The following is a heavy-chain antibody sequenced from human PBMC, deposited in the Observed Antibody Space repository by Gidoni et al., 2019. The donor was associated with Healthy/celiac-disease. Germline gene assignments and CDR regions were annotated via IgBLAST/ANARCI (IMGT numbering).Heavy chain of an antibody. V-gene: IGHV3-33*01. Sequence: QVQLVASGGGVVQPGRSLRLSCAASGFTFSSYGMHWVRQAPGKGLEWVAVIWYDGGNKYYADSVKGRFNISRDNSKNTLYLQMNSLRAEDTAVYYCARDCWGSNYYYYYGMDVWGQGTTVTVSS. CDR2: IWYDGGNK. D-gene: IGHD7-27*01. CDR1: GFTFSSYG. CDR3: ARDCWGSNYYYYYGMDV. J-gene: IGHJ6*02.